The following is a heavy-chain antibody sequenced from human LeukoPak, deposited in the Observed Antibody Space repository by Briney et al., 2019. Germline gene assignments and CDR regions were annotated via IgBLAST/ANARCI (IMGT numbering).Heavy chain of an antibody. Sequence: GGSLRLSCAASGSTFSSYSMSWVRQAPGKGLEWVGRIKSKTDGGTTDYAAPVKGRFTISRDDSKNTLYLQMNSLKTEDTAVYYCTTEGIAVAEYYFDYWGQGTLVTVSS. CDR1: GSTFSSYS. CDR2: IKSKTDGGTT. D-gene: IGHD6-19*01. J-gene: IGHJ4*02. CDR3: TTEGIAVAEYYFDY. V-gene: IGHV3-15*01.